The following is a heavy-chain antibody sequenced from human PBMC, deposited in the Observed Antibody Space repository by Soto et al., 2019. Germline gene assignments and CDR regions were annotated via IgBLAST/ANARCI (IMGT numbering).Heavy chain of an antibody. CDR1: GGTFSSFA. J-gene: IGHJ6*02. D-gene: IGHD3-10*01. CDR2: LIPFFGTA. CDR3: ASPYGSGSFDYYYGMDV. V-gene: IGHV1-69*06. Sequence: GASVKVSCKASGGTFSSFAISWVRQAPGQGLEWMGGLIPFFGTANYAQKFQDRVTITADKSTSTAYMELSSLRSEDTAVYYCASPYGSGSFDYYYGMDVWGQGTTVTVSS.